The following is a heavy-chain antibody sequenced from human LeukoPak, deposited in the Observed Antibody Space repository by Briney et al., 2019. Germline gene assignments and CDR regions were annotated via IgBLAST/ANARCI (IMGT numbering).Heavy chain of an antibody. D-gene: IGHD2-2*01. CDR1: GFPVSSNY. CDR3: ARWYCSSTTCYYDY. Sequence: GSLRLSCAASGFPVSSNYMGWVRQAPGKGLEWVSFIYSGGDTKYADSVRGRFTISRDNSKNTLLLQMDSLRAEDTAVYYCARWYCSSTTCYYDYWGQGTLVTVSS. J-gene: IGHJ4*02. CDR2: IYSGGDT. V-gene: IGHV3-53*01.